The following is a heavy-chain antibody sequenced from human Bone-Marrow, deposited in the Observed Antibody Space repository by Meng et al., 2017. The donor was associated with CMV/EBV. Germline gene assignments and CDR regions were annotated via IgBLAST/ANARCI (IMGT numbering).Heavy chain of an antibody. J-gene: IGHJ6*02. D-gene: IGHD2-2*01. CDR1: GYTFTSYY. CDR2: INPSGGST. CDR3: ARDFRRTSIVVVPAAMAADYYYGMDV. V-gene: IGHV1-46*01. Sequence: ASVKVSCKASGYTFTSYYMHWVRQAPGQGLEWMGIINPSGGSTSYAQKFQGRVTMTRDTSTSTVYMELSSLRSEDTAVYYCARDFRRTSIVVVPAAMAADYYYGMDVWGQGTTVTVSS.